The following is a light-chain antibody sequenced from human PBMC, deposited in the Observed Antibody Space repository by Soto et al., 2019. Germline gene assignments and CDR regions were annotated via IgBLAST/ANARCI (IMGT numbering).Light chain of an antibody. Sequence: SYELTQPPSVSVSPGQTASITCSGDKLGDKYACWYQQKPGQSPVLVIYQDSKRPSGIPERFSGSNSGNTATLTISGTQAMDEADYYCQAWASSTVVFGGGTKVNVL. CDR3: QAWASSTVV. CDR1: KLGDKY. CDR2: QDS. V-gene: IGLV3-1*01. J-gene: IGLJ2*01.